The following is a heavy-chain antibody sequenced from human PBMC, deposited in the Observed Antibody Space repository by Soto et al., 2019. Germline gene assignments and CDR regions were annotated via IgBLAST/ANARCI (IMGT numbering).Heavy chain of an antibody. CDR3: ARGIEGWYQGRYYYGMDV. J-gene: IGHJ6*02. CDR1: SASVSSCSYY. V-gene: IGHV4-61*01. D-gene: IGHD6-19*01. Sequence: SETLSLTCTVTSASVSSCSYYWSWIRQPPGKGLEWIGYIYYSGSTNYNPSLKSRVTISVDTSKNQFSLKLSSVTAADTAVYYCARGIEGWYQGRYYYGMDVWGQGTTVT. CDR2: IYYSGST.